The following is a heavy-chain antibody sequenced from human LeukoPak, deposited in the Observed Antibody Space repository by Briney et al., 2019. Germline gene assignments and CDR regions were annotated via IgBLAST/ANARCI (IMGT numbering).Heavy chain of an antibody. CDR2: ISSSGSTI. J-gene: IGHJ5*02. D-gene: IGHD6-19*01. Sequence: GGSLRLSCAACGFTFSSYEMNWVRQAPGQGLEWVSYISSSGSTIYYADSVKGRFTISRDNAKNSLYLQMNSLRAEDTAVYYCARGVGQWLTNNWFDPWGQGTLVTVSS. V-gene: IGHV3-48*03. CDR3: ARGVGQWLTNNWFDP. CDR1: GFTFSSYE.